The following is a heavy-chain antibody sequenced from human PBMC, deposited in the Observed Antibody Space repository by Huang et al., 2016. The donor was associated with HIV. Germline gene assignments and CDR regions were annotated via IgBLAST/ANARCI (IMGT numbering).Heavy chain of an antibody. CDR1: GFTFSNAW. V-gene: IGHV3-15*01. J-gene: IGHJ3*02. CDR2: IKSKTDVGTT. D-gene: IGHD6-19*01. CDR3: TTESESSGWTMDHDAFDI. Sequence: EVQLVESGGGLVKTGGSLRLSCAASGFTFSNAWMSWVRQAPGKGQEWVGRIKSKTDVGTTDYAAPVKGRCTISRDDSKTTLYLQMNSLKTEDTAVYYCTTESESSGWTMDHDAFDIWGQGTMVTVSS.